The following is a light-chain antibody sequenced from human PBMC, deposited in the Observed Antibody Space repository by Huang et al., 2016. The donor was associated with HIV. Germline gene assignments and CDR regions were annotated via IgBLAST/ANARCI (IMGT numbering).Light chain of an antibody. V-gene: IGKV4-1*01. J-gene: IGKJ2*03. CDR3: QQYYSSLMFS. CDR1: QSVLDSSDNRNY. CDR2: WAS. Sequence: DIVMTQSPDSLAVSLGERATINCKSSQSVLDSSDNRNYLAWYQKRPGQTPKLLIHWASIREYGVPDRFSGSGSGTDFTVTISSLQAEDVAVYYCQQYYSSLMFSFGQGTRVEIK.